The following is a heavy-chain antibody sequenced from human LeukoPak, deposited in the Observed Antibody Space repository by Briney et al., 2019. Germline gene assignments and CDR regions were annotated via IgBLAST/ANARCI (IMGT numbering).Heavy chain of an antibody. CDR1: GFTFSSYA. J-gene: IGHJ5*02. V-gene: IGHV3-23*01. Sequence: GGSLRLSCAASGFTFSSYAMSWVRQAPGKGLEWVSAISGSGGSTYYADSVKGRFTISRDNSKNTLYLQMNSLRAEDTAVYYCPKDRKMATMLRRYNWFDPWGQGTLVTVSS. CDR3: PKDRKMATMLRRYNWFDP. CDR2: ISGSGGST. D-gene: IGHD5-24*01.